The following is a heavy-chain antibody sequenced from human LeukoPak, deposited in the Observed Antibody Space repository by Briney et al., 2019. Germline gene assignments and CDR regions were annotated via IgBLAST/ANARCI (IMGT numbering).Heavy chain of an antibody. CDR1: GGSISSYY. D-gene: IGHD4-23*01. V-gene: IGHV4-59*08. J-gene: IGHJ3*02. Sequence: SETLSLTCTVSGGSISSYYWSWIRQPPGKGLEWIGYIYYSGSTNYNPSLKSRVTISVDTSKNQFSLKLSSVTAADTAVYYCAGRIYGGSVAFDIWGQGTMVTVSS. CDR2: IYYSGST. CDR3: AGRIYGGSVAFDI.